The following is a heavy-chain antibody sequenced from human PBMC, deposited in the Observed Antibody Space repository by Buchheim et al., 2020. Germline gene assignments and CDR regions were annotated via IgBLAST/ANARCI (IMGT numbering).Heavy chain of an antibody. J-gene: IGHJ4*02. D-gene: IGHD3-22*01. CDR2: IKSKTDGGTT. Sequence: EVQLVESGGGLVKPGGSLRLSCAASGLSFSGAWMSWVRQAPGKGLEWVGRIKSKTDGGTTDYAAPVKSRFTISRDDSKNTLFLQMNSLKTEDTAVYYCTTSHLSLIDPDSWGQGTL. CDR1: GLSFSGAW. CDR3: TTSHLSLIDPDS. V-gene: IGHV3-15*01.